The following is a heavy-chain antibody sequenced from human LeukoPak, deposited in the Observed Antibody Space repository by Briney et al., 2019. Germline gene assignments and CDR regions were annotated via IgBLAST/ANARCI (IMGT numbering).Heavy chain of an antibody. Sequence: ASVTVSRKPSRYTFPGYYMHWVRPAPRQGREGMGWINPTNGGSNYAQKFQGRVTMSRDTSISTAYMELRRLRSDDTAVYYCGRGRIVYGRARLGGNYFDYWGQGTLVTVSS. CDR3: GRGRIVYGRARLGGNYFDY. D-gene: IGHD6-6*01. CDR1: RYTFPGYY. J-gene: IGHJ4*02. CDR2: INPTNGGS. V-gene: IGHV1-2*02.